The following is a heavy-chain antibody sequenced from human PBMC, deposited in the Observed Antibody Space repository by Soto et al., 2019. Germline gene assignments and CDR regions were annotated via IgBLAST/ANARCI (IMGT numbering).Heavy chain of an antibody. V-gene: IGHV3-48*01. J-gene: IGHJ4*02. CDR3: LDSDYN. D-gene: IGHD4-4*01. CDR1: GSTFSSHA. CDR2: IRATGVT. Sequence: EVQLVESGGDLVQPGGYLRLSCAASGSTFSSHAMNWVRQAPGKGLEWVASIRATGVTYYADSVKGRFIISRDNAKDSLFLQMDSLRVEDTAVYYSLDSDYNWGQGTLVTVSS.